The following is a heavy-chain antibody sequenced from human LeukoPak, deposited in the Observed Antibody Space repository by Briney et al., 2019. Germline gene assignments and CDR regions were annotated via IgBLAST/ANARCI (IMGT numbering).Heavy chain of an antibody. Sequence: GGSLRLSCAASGFTFSSYWMHWVRQVPGKGLLWVSRINTDGSTTTYADPVKGRFTISRDNSKHTVYLEMNSLRAEDTAVYYCARRLLVGTTVRPYFDYWGQGTLVTVSS. CDR3: ARRLLVGTTVRPYFDY. D-gene: IGHD1-26*01. CDR1: GFTFSSYW. J-gene: IGHJ4*02. V-gene: IGHV3-74*01. CDR2: INTDGSTT.